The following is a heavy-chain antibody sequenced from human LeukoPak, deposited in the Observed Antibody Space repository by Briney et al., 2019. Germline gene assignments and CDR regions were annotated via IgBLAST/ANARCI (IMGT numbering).Heavy chain of an antibody. Sequence: GGSLRLSCAASGFTVSSNYMSWVRQAPGKGLEWVSIIYSGGSTYYADSVKGRFTISTDISKNTLYLHMNSLRAEDTAVYYCARDRGSGWDNAYYYYMAVWGKGTTVTISS. V-gene: IGHV3-66*01. CDR2: IYSGGST. J-gene: IGHJ6*03. D-gene: IGHD6-19*01. CDR1: GFTVSSNY. CDR3: ARDRGSGWDNAYYYYMAV.